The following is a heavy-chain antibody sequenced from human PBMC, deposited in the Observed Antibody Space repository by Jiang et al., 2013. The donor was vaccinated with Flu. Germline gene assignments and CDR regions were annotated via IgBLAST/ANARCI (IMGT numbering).Heavy chain of an antibody. V-gene: IGHV6-1*01. D-gene: IGHD3-3*01. Sequence: SQTLSLTCAISGDSVSTSNIGWHWIRQSPSRGLEWLGRTSYMSKWYNDYAVSVKSRIIIHPDTSKNQFALQLNSVTPEDTAVYYCARGRRFGFDFWGQGTMVTVSS. CDR3: ARGRRFGFDF. J-gene: IGHJ3*01. CDR1: GDSVSTSNIG. CDR2: TSYMSKWYN.